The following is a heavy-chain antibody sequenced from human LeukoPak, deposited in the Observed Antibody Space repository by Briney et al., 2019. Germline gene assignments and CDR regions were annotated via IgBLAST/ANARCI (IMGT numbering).Heavy chain of an antibody. CDR1: GGSISSYY. D-gene: IGHD1-20*01. J-gene: IGHJ4*02. V-gene: IGHV4-59*01. CDR2: IYYSGST. Sequence: SETLSLTCTVSGGSISSYYWSWIRQPPGKGLEWIGYIYYSGSTNYNPSLKSRVTISVDTSKNQFSLKLSSVTAADTAVYYCARGHNWNPDYWGQGTLVAVSS. CDR3: ARGHNWNPDY.